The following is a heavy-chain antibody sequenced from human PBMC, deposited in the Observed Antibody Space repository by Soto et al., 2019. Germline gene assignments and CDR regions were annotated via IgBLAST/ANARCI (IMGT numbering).Heavy chain of an antibody. Sequence: PGGSLRLSCAASGFTFSSYGMHWVRQAPGKGLEWVAVISYDGSNKYYADSVKGRFTIPRDNSKNTLYLQMNSLRAEDTAVYYCTKGVVVITSYFQHWGQGTLVTVSS. D-gene: IGHD3-22*01. CDR3: TKGVVVITSYFQH. CDR1: GFTFSSYG. J-gene: IGHJ1*01. V-gene: IGHV3-30*18. CDR2: ISYDGSNK.